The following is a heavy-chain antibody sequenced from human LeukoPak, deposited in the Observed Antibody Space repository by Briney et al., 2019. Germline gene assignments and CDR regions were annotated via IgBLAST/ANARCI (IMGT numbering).Heavy chain of an antibody. CDR3: ARGLRITMIVVVQHFDY. D-gene: IGHD3-22*01. Sequence: ASVTVSCKASGYTFTSYFMHWVRQAPGQGLEWMGLIHPSGGSTSYAQKFQGRVTMTRDTSTSTVYMELSSLRSEDTAVYYCARGLRITMIVVVQHFDYWGQGTLVTVSS. V-gene: IGHV1-46*01. CDR2: IHPSGGST. CDR1: GYTFTSYF. J-gene: IGHJ4*02.